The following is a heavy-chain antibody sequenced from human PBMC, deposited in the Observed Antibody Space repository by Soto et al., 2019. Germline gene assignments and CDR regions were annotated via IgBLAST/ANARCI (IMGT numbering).Heavy chain of an antibody. CDR2: INAGNGNT. D-gene: IGHD3-16*02. V-gene: IGHV1-3*01. J-gene: IGHJ4*02. CDR3: ARATPNQGNRRSFDY. CDR1: GYTFTSYA. Sequence: ASVKVSCKASGYTFTSYAMHWVRQAPGQRLEWMGWINAGNGNTKYSQKFQGRVTITRDTSASTVYMELSSLRFEDTAVYYCARATPNQGNRRSFDYWGQGTLVTVSS.